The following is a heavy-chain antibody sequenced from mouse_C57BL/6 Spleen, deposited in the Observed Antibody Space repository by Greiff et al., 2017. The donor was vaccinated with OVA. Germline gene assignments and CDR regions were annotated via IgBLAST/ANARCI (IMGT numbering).Heavy chain of an antibody. J-gene: IGHJ2*01. CDR2: IDPSDSYT. D-gene: IGHD1-1*01. CDR3: ARGGHITTVVATDY. CDR1: GYTFTSYW. V-gene: IGHV1-69*01. Sequence: QVQLQQPGAELVMPGASVKLSCKASGYTFTSYWMHWVKQRPGQGLEWIGEIDPSDSYTNYNQKFKGKSTLTVDKSSRTAYMQLSSLTSEDSAVYYCARGGHITTVVATDYWGQGTTLTVSS.